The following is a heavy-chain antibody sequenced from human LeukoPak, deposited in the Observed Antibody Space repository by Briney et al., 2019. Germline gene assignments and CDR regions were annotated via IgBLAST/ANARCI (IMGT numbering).Heavy chain of an antibody. J-gene: IGHJ4*02. D-gene: IGHD3-22*01. CDR2: IYYRGST. V-gene: IGHV4-59*01. CDR3: ARLSGYSSGHYYSDY. Sequence: SETLSLTCTVSGGSISSDYWSWIRQPPGKGLGWIGYIYYRGSTNYNPSLKSRVTISVDTSKNQFSLKLSSVTAADTAVYYCARLSGYSSGHYYSDYWGQGTLVTVSS. CDR1: GGSISSDY.